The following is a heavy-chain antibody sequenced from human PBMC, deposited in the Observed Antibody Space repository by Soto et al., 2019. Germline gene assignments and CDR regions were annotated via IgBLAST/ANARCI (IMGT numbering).Heavy chain of an antibody. CDR1: GGTSTRYA. V-gene: IGHV1-69*06. CDR3: NRGSEYDFWSGYL. D-gene: IGHD3-3*01. Sequence: QERLVQSGAEVRKPGSSVKVSCKVTGGTSTRYAINWVRQAPGQGLEWMGGIVPMFGTSKYAQKFQGRVTITAYTSMNIAYMELRSLRSEDTAVYYCNRGSEYDFWSGYLWGQGTLVSVSS. J-gene: IGHJ4*02. CDR2: IVPMFGTS.